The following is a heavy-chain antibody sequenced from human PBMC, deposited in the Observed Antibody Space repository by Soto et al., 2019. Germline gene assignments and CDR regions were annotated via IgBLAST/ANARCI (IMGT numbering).Heavy chain of an antibody. CDR3: ARDKGISVVGFFRKDPYFGLDV. D-gene: IGHD6-19*01. J-gene: IGHJ6*02. CDR1: GASIDDRGHH. Sequence: QLKESGPGQVSPSETLSLTCSVSGASIDDRGHHWSWLRRSPGRGLEWIGSAYHDGTNYYNPSLKNRVSVAVATSTNQFSLRLASVTAADTAVYYCARDKGISVVGFFRKDPYFGLDVWGPGTTVTVSS. CDR2: AYHDGTN. V-gene: IGHV4-39*02.